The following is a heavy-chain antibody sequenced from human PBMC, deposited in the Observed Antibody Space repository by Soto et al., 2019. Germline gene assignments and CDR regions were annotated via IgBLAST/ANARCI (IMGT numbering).Heavy chain of an antibody. Sequence: QVQLQESGPGLVKPSETLSLTCTVSGGSVSSGSYYWSWIRQPPGKGLEWIGYIYYSGSTNYNPSLKSRVTISVDTSKNQFSLKLGSVTAADTAVYYCARIGAAAAWDYWGQGTLVTVSS. CDR1: GGSVSSGSYY. V-gene: IGHV4-61*01. J-gene: IGHJ4*02. CDR3: ARIGAAAAWDY. CDR2: IYYSGST. D-gene: IGHD6-13*01.